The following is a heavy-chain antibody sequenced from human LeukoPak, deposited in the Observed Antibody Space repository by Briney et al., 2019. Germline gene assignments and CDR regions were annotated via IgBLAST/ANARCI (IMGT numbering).Heavy chain of an antibody. J-gene: IGHJ4*02. D-gene: IGHD6-13*01. V-gene: IGHV3-30*18. CDR1: GFTFSSYG. Sequence: GGSLRLSCAASGFTFSSYGMHWVRQAPGKGLEWVAVISYDGSNKYYADSVKGRFTISRDNSKNTLYLQMNSLRAEDTAVYYCAKAYYLYSSSWWGYDYWGQGTLVTVSS. CDR3: AKAYYLYSSSWWGYDY. CDR2: ISYDGSNK.